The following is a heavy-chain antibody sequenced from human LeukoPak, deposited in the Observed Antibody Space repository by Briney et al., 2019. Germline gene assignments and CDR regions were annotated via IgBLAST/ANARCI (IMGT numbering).Heavy chain of an antibody. Sequence: SQTLSLTCAISGDSVSSNSAAWNWIRQSPSRGLEWLGRTYFRSQWYNEYAVSVKSRITINVDTSKNQFALQLNSVTPEDTAVYYCARTTSSTLYYFDYWGQGTLVTVSS. CDR3: ARTTSSTLYYFDY. CDR2: TYFRSQWYN. D-gene: IGHD6-13*01. V-gene: IGHV6-1*01. J-gene: IGHJ4*02. CDR1: GDSVSSNSAA.